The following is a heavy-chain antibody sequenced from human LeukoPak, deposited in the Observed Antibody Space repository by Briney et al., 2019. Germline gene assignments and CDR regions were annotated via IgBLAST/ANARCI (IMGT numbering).Heavy chain of an antibody. D-gene: IGHD6-6*01. CDR2: ISNDGSNK. V-gene: IGHV3-30*04. CDR1: GFTFSSYT. J-gene: IGHJ4*02. CDR3: ARVVVSSSSDYFDY. Sequence: GGFLRLSCAASGFTFSSYTMHWVRQVPGKGLEWVAVISNDGSNKYYADSVKGRFTISRDNSKNTLYLQMNSLRGEDTAVYYCARVVVSSSSDYFDYWGQGTLVTVSS.